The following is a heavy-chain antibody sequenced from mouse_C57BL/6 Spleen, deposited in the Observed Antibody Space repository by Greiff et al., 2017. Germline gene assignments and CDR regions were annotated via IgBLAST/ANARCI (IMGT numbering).Heavy chain of an antibody. V-gene: IGHV2-9-1*01. Sequence: VKLMESGPGLVAPSQSLSITCTVSGFSLTSYAISWVRQPPGKGLEWLGVLWTGGGTNYNSALKSRMSISKDNSKSQVFLKMNSLQTDDTARDYCAREGTTVVDWYFDVWGTGTTVTVSA. D-gene: IGHD1-1*01. CDR1: GFSLTSYA. CDR2: LWTGGGT. J-gene: IGHJ1*03. CDR3: AREGTTVVDWYFDV.